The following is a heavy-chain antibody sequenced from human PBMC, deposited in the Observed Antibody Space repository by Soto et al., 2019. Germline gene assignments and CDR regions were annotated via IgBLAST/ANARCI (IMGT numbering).Heavy chain of an antibody. CDR2: IYYSGST. D-gene: IGHD3-3*01. CDR1: GGSISSGGYY. J-gene: IGHJ6*02. V-gene: IGHV4-31*03. Sequence: SETLSLTCTVSGGSISSGGYYWSWIRQHPGKGLEWIGYIYYSGSTYYNPSLKSRVTISVDTSKNQFSLKLSSVTAADTAVYYCARFWSGSAYYYGMDVWGQGTTVTVSS. CDR3: ARFWSGSAYYYGMDV.